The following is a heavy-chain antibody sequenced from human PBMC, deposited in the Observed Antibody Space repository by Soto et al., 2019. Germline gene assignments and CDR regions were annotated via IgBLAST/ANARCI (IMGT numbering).Heavy chain of an antibody. CDR3: ARGGHIAVVTDSFDS. Sequence: ASVKVSCKSSGYPFNTYYLHWVRQAPGQGLEWMGMIHPSGGVSTYAQKFLGRVTMTMDSSTSTVFMELTSLRSADTAVYYCARGGHIAVVTDSFDSWGQGTLVTVSS. J-gene: IGHJ4*02. V-gene: IGHV1-46*02. CDR2: IHPSGGVS. D-gene: IGHD2-21*02. CDR1: GYPFNTYY.